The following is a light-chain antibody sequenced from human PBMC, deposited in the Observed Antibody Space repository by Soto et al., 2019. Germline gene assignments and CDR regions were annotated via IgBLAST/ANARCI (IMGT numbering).Light chain of an antibody. V-gene: IGKV1-33*01. CDR2: DAS. J-gene: IGKJ1*01. CDR3: QQAWT. Sequence: DIQMTQSPSSLSASVGDRVTITCQASQDISNYLNWYQQEPGKAPKLLIYDASNLETGVPSRFSGSGSGTDFTFTISSLQPEDIATYYCQQAWTFGQGTKVDIK. CDR1: QDISNY.